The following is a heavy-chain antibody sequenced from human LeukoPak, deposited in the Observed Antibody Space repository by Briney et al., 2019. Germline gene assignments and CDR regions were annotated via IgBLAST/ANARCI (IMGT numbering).Heavy chain of an antibody. D-gene: IGHD3-22*01. CDR3: ARDLKYYYDSSGPPDAFDI. Sequence: GASVKVSCKASGGTFSSYAISWVRQAPGQGLEWMGRIIPILGIANYAQKFQGRVTITADKSTGTAYMELSGLRSEDTAVYYCARDLKYYYDSSGPPDAFDIWGQGTMVTVSS. CDR1: GGTFSSYA. V-gene: IGHV1-69*04. CDR2: IIPILGIA. J-gene: IGHJ3*02.